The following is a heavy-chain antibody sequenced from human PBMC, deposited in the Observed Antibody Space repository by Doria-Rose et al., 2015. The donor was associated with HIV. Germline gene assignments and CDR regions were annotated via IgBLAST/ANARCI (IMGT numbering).Heavy chain of an antibody. CDR1: GVSLSSPGMG. CDR2: IFSDDER. D-gene: IGHD6-13*01. Sequence: QITLKESGPVLVKPTETLTLTCTVSGVSLSSPGMGVSWICQPPGKALEWLAKIFSDDERSYKTSLKSRLTISRGTSKSQVVLTMTDMDPVDTATYYCARIKSSRWYHKYYFDFRGQGTLVIVSA. CDR3: ARIKSSRWYHKYYFDF. J-gene: IGHJ4*02. V-gene: IGHV2-26*01.